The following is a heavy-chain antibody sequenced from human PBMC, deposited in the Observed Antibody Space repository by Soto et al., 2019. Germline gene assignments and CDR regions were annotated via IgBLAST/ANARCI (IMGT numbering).Heavy chain of an antibody. J-gene: IGHJ5*02. CDR3: AKDLAAMANWFDP. Sequence: GGSLRLSCAASGFTFSSYAMSWVRQAPGKGLEWVSAISGSGGSTYYADSVKGRFTISRDNYKNTMYLQMNSLRAEETAVYYCAKDLAAMANWFDPWGQGSLVTVSS. D-gene: IGHD6-25*01. CDR1: GFTFSSYA. V-gene: IGHV3-23*01. CDR2: ISGSGGST.